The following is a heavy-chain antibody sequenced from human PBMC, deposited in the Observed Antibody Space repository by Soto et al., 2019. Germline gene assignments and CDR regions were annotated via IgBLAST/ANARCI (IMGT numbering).Heavy chain of an antibody. J-gene: IGHJ5*02. CDR1: GDSLTSHSYY. D-gene: IGHD6-6*01. CDR3: AREVVETSSLWLDP. CDR2: IYDTGNA. Sequence: KTSETLSLTCTVSGDSLTSHSYYWTWVRQPPGKGLEWIGNIYDTGNANYNPSLTGRVTLSVDTSRNQFSLRLTSVTTADTAVYYCAREVVETSSLWLDPWGQGTLVTVSS. V-gene: IGHV4-61*01.